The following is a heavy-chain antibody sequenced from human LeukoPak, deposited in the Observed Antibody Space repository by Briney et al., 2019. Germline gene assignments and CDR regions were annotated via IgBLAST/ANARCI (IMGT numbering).Heavy chain of an antibody. D-gene: IGHD3-10*01. CDR2: IYYSGRT. Sequence: SETLSLTCTVSGGSISSSSYYWGWIRQPPGKGLEWIGSIYYSGRTYYNPSLKSRVTISVDTSKNQFSLKLSSVTAADTAVYYCAGGSGSFLFDYWGQGTLVTVSS. CDR1: GGSISSSSYY. CDR3: AGGSGSFLFDY. V-gene: IGHV4-39*01. J-gene: IGHJ4*02.